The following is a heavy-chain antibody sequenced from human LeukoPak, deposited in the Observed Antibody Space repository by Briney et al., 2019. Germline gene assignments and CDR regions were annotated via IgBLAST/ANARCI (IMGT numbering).Heavy chain of an antibody. CDR3: ARSLRSPPKRGIAAAGWYFDY. CDR2: INHSGST. J-gene: IGHJ4*02. Sequence: PSETLSLTCAVYGGSFSGHYWSWIRQPPGKGLEWIGEINHSGSTNYNPSLKSRVTIDTSKNQFSLKLSSVTAADTAVYYCARSLRSPPKRGIAAAGWYFDYWGQGTLVTVSS. CDR1: GGSFSGHY. D-gene: IGHD6-13*01. V-gene: IGHV4-34*01.